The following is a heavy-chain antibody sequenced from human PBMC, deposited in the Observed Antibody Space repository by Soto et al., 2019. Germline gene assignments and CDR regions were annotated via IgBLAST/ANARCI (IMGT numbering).Heavy chain of an antibody. CDR2: INWNSGSI. CDR1: GFTLDDYA. V-gene: IGHV3-9*01. Sequence: PGGSLRLSCAASGFTLDDYAMHWVRQVPGKGLEWVSGINWNSGSIGYEDSVKGRFATSRDNAKNSLHLQMNSLRAEDTAFYYCVKDESINWYSGHFRHWGQGTLVTVSS. CDR3: VKDESINWYSGHFRH. J-gene: IGHJ1*01. D-gene: IGHD6-13*01.